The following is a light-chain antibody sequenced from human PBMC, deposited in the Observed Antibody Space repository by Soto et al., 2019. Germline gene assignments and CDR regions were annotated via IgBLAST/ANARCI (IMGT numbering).Light chain of an antibody. CDR1: QSISGW. V-gene: IGKV1-5*01. CDR3: QQYNSYSPWT. CDR2: DAS. Sequence: IPLVQFACTLTASVSDRVTITCRASQSISGWLAWYQQKPGKAPKLLIYDASTLESGVPLRFSGSGSGTKFTLTISSLQPDDFATCYCQQYNSYSPWTFGQGTKEDIK. J-gene: IGKJ1*01.